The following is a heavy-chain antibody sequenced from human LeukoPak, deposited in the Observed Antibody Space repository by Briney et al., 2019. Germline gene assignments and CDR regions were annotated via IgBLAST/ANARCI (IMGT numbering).Heavy chain of an antibody. CDR3: VRGLNSFDL. CDR2: SRIKADGYIT. J-gene: IGHJ4*02. CDR1: GFSFSDHY. Sequence: GGSLGLSCAVSGFSFSDHYLDWVRQPPGRGREWVGRSRIKADGYITQYAASVKDRFTISRGESKDSLHLQMNSLKTEDTAVYYCVRGLNSFDLWGQGTPVTVSS. V-gene: IGHV3-72*01.